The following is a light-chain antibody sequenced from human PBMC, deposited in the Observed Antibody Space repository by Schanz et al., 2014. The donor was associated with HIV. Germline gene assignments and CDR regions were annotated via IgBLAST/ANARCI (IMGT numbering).Light chain of an antibody. CDR3: QSFDRSLGGVV. Sequence: QSVLTQPPSVSGAPGQRVTISCTGSSSNIGAGYDVHWYQHLPGSAPKLLISGNNNRPSGVPDRFSGSKSGTAASLDITALLAEDEAEYYCQSFDRSLGGVVFGGGTKLTVL. CDR1: SSNIGAGYD. CDR2: GNN. V-gene: IGLV1-40*01. J-gene: IGLJ3*02.